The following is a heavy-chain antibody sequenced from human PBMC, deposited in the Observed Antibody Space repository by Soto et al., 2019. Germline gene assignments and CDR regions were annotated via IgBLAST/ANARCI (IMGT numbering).Heavy chain of an antibody. D-gene: IGHD2-21*02. J-gene: IGHJ4*02. CDR3: ARGSDRYKCGY. CDR1: GGSISSGSYY. CDR2: IFYSGKT. V-gene: IGHV4-31*03. Sequence: SETLSLTCTVSGGSISSGSYYWNWIRQHPGKGLEWIGYIFYSGKTEYNPSLKSRVTISLDKSNNQFSLTLSSVTAADTAVYYCARGSDRYKCGYWGQGTLVTVSS.